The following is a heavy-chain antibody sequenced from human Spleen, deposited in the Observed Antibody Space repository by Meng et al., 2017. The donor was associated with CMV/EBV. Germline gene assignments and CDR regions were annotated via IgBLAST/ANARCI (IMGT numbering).Heavy chain of an antibody. CDR2: INWKSGST. D-gene: IGHD3-10*01. CDR1: GFNFEEYG. CDR3: ARGDESYYYNGFDV. J-gene: IGHJ6*02. Sequence: GGSLRLSCATSGFNFEEYGMSWVRQAPGKGLEWVSGINWKSGSTGYAESVKGRSTISRDNAKGSLYLQMNSLRAEDTALYYCARGDESYYYNGFDVWGQGTTVTVSS. V-gene: IGHV3-20*04.